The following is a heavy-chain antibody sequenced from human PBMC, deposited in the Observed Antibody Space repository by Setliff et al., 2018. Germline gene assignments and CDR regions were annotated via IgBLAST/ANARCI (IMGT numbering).Heavy chain of an antibody. V-gene: IGHV4-34*01. CDR3: VREIRAWWNFSYMDV. D-gene: IGHD2-8*02. Sequence: PSETPSLTCSLHRVTFSGYYWAWIRQVPGKGLEWIGEITYDGETNYNPSLKSRVTISLDTSNLQFFLTLNSVTVADTAVYYCVREIRAWWNFSYMDVWGKGAPVTVSS. CDR1: RVTFSGYY. J-gene: IGHJ6*03. CDR2: ITYDGET.